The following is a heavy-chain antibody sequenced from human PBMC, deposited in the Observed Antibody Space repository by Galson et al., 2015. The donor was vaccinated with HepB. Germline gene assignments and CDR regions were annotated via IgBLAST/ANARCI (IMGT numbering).Heavy chain of an antibody. J-gene: IGHJ2*01. D-gene: IGHD2/OR15-2a*01. Sequence: SHYWSWIRQPAGKGLEWIGRIYTSGITHYRPSLRSRVTMSVDTSKNQFSLKLNSVTAADTAVYFCARDMTTFLNWYFDLWGRGTLVTVSS. CDR1: SHY. V-gene: IGHV4-4*07. CDR3: ARDMTTFLNWYFDL. CDR2: IYTSGIT.